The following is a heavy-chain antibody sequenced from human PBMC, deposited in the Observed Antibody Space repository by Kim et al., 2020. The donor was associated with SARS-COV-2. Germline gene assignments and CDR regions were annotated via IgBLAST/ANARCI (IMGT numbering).Heavy chain of an antibody. CDR3: ARHRAEVGSSIDY. D-gene: IGHD6-6*01. CDR2: IYYSGST. CDR1: GGSISSSSYY. J-gene: IGHJ4*02. Sequence: SETLSLTCTVSGGSISSSSYYWGWIRQPPGKGLEWIGSIYYSGSTYYNPSLKSRVTISVDTSKNQFSLKLSSVTAADTAVYYCARHRAEVGSSIDYWGQGTLVTVSS. V-gene: IGHV4-39*01.